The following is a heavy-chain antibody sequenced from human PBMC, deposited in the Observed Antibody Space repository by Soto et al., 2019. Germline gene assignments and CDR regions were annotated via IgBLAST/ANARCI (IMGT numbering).Heavy chain of an antibody. CDR1: GDSISSGNKY. V-gene: IGHV4-30-4*01. D-gene: IGHD3-16*01. CDR3: ARVPSPFDYYYAMDV. J-gene: IGHJ6*02. Sequence: VQLRESGPGLVKPSQTLSLTCTVSGDSISSGNKYWSWIRQPPGKGLEWIGYVFSSGTTYYNPSLKGRFSISLDASENQLSLKFASVTDADSAVYYCARVPSPFDYYYAMDVWGQGTTVTVSS. CDR2: VFSSGTT.